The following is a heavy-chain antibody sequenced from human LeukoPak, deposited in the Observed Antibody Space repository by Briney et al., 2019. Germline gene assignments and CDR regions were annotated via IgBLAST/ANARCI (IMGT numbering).Heavy chain of an antibody. CDR2: IYSGGAT. D-gene: IGHD3-9*01. Sequence: GGSLRLSCAASGITVSTNYMSWVRQAPGKGLEWVSIIYSGGATFYADSVKGRFTISRENSKNTLWLQMNSVRAEDTAVYYCARLHYDVLTGPFDYWGQGTLVTVSS. CDR1: GITVSTNY. J-gene: IGHJ4*02. CDR3: ARLHYDVLTGPFDY. V-gene: IGHV3-66*04.